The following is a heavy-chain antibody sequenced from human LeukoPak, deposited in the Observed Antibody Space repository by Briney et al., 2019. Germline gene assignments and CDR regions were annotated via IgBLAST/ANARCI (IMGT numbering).Heavy chain of an antibody. CDR1: GXSFSGYY. J-gene: IGHJ5*02. V-gene: IGHV4-34*01. CDR2: INHSGST. D-gene: IGHD6-13*01. Sequence: SETLSLTCAVYGXSFSGYYWSWIRQPPGKGLEWIGEINHSGSTNYNPSLKSRVTISVDTSKNQFSLKLSSVTAADTAVYYCARGAWGIWFDPWGQGTLVTVSS. CDR3: ARGAWGIWFDP.